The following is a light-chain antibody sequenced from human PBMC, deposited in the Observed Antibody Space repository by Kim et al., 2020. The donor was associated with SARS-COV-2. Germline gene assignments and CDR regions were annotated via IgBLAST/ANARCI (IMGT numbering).Light chain of an antibody. J-gene: IGKJ2*01. V-gene: IGKV1-39*01. CDR1: QDISSY. Sequence: SASVGDRVTISCQASQDISSYLNWFQQKPGKPPKLLIHAASVLQSGVPSRFSGSGSGTDFTLTISGLQPGDSATYYCQQSYSTLYTFGQGTKLEI. CDR2: AAS. CDR3: QQSYSTLYT.